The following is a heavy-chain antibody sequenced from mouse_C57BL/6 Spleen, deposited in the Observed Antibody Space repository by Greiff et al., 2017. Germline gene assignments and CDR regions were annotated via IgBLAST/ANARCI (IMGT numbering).Heavy chain of an antibody. CDR3: TFYYSNYFDV. J-gene: IGHJ1*03. CDR1: GFNIKDYY. V-gene: IGHV14-1*01. Sequence: VQLQQSGAELVRPGASVKLSCTASGFNIKDYYMHWVKQRPEQGLEWIGRIDPGDGDTEYAPKFQGKATMTADTSSNTAYLQLSSLTSEDTAVYYCTFYYSNYFDVWGTGTTVTVSS. CDR2: IDPGDGDT. D-gene: IGHD2-5*01.